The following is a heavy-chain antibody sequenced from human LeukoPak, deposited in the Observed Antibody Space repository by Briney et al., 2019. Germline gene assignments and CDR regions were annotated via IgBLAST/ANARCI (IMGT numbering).Heavy chain of an antibody. V-gene: IGHV1-69*04. Sequence: SVKVSCKASGGTFSSYAVSWVRQAPGQGLEWMGRIIPILGIANYAQKFQGRVTITADKSTSTAYMELSSLRSEDTAVYYCARTYYYDSSGYFDIWGQGTMVTVSS. CDR3: ARTYYYDSSGYFDI. CDR1: GGTFSSYA. D-gene: IGHD3-22*01. J-gene: IGHJ3*02. CDR2: IIPILGIA.